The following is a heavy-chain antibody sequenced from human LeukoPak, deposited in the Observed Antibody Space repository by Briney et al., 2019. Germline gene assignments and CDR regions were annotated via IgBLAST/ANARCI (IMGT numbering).Heavy chain of an antibody. J-gene: IGHJ6*03. CDR2: ISSSSSLI. D-gene: IGHD1-1*01. V-gene: IGHV3-48*01. CDR3: ARDGNRDGDMDV. CDR1: GFTFVSYN. Sequence: GGSLRLSCAASGFTFVSYNMNWVRQAPGKGLEWVAYISSSSSLIYYAGSVKGRFTVSRDSVKRSLYLQMSSLRAEDTAVYYCARDGNRDGDMDVWGKGTTVTVSS.